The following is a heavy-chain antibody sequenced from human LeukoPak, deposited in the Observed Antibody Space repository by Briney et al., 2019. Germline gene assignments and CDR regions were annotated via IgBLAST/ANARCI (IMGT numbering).Heavy chain of an antibody. D-gene: IGHD3-10*01. V-gene: IGHV1-69*01. Sequence: ASVKVSCKASGGTFSSYAISWVRQAPGQGLEWMGGIIPIFGTANYAQKFQGRVTITADESMSTAYMELSSLRSEDTAVYYCAQRMGSKGSKHYYFDYWGQGTLVTVSS. J-gene: IGHJ4*02. CDR2: IIPIFGTA. CDR3: AQRMGSKGSKHYYFDY. CDR1: GGTFSSYA.